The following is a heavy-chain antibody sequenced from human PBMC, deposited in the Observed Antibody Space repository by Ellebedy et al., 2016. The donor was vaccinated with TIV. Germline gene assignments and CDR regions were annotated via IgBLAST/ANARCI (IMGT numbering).Heavy chain of an antibody. CDR3: AKDRTPGDGYWVFDF. Sequence: PGGSLRLSCAASGFTFSSYAMSWVRQAPGKGLEWVSTISSTGSRTYYADSVEGRFIISRDNSKKTLDLQMSSLRAEDTAVYYCAKDRTPGDGYWVFDFWGQGTLVTVST. V-gene: IGHV3-23*01. D-gene: IGHD5-18*01. CDR2: ISSTGSRT. CDR1: GFTFSSYA. J-gene: IGHJ4*02.